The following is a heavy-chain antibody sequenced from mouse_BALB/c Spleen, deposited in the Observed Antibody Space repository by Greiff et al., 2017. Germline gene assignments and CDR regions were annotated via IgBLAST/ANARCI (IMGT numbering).Heavy chain of an antibody. CDR1: GFTFSSFG. V-gene: IGHV5-17*02. CDR2: ISSGSSTI. J-gene: IGHJ2*01. Sequence: EVKLVESGGGLVQPGGSRKLSCAASGFTFSSFGMHWVRQAPEKGLEWVAYISSGSSTIYYADTVKGRFTISRDNPKNTLFLQMTSLRSEDTAMYYCARGPIYYYGSTLDYWGQGTTLTVSS. D-gene: IGHD1-1*01. CDR3: ARGPIYYYGSTLDY.